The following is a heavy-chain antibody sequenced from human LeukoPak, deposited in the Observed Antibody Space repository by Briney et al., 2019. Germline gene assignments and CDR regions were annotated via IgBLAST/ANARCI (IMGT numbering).Heavy chain of an antibody. V-gene: IGHV1-18*01. D-gene: IGHD3-3*01. J-gene: IGHJ3*02. CDR3: ARPRAAHTNDAFDI. CDR1: GYTFTSYG. CDR2: ISGNNGNT. Sequence: GASVKVSCKASGYTFTSYGISWVRQAPGQGLEWMGWISGNNGNTNYAQKFQGRVTMTTDTSTSTAYMEMRSLRSDDTAVYYCARPRAAHTNDAFDIWGQGTMVTVSS.